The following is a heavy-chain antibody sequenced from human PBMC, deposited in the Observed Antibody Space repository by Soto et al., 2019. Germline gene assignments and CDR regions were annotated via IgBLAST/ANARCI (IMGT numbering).Heavy chain of an antibody. CDR2: IKPDGSST. D-gene: IGHD1-1*01. CDR1: RFTFSNFW. V-gene: IGHV3-74*01. CDR3: VRDNNWSFDY. J-gene: IGHJ4*02. Sequence: GGSLRLSCAASRFTFSNFWMHWVRQPPGKGLECVSYIKPDGSSTRDADSVQGRFTISRDNARNTLYLQMNSLRAEDTAVYYCVRDNNWSFDYWGQGLLVPVSS.